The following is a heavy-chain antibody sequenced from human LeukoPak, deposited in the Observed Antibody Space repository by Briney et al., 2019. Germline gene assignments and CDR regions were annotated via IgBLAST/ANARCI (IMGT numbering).Heavy chain of an antibody. CDR1: GGSISSGGYS. CDR2: IYYSGST. Sequence: PSETLSLTCAVSGGSISSGGYSWSWIRQPPGKGLEWIGYIYYSGSTNYNPSFKSRVTISVDTSKNQFSLKLSSVTAADTAVYYCARARTTVTILILRDKNNWFDPWGQGTLVTVSS. CDR3: ARARTTVTILILRDKNNWFDP. D-gene: IGHD4-17*01. V-gene: IGHV4-61*08. J-gene: IGHJ5*02.